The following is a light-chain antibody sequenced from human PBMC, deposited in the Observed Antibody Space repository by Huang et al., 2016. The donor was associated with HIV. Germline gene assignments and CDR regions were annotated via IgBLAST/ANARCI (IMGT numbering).Light chain of an antibody. CDR2: GAS. J-gene: IGKJ1*01. CDR1: EPIASNY. Sequence: EVVLTQSPGTLSLSPGKRVALPCSASEPIASNYLAWYRQSPGQAPRLLLYGASNRATDTPDRFSGSGAGTDFTLTITKLEPEDSAVYYCQQYGTSPLTFGQGTRVEIK. CDR3: QQYGTSPLT. V-gene: IGKV3-20*01.